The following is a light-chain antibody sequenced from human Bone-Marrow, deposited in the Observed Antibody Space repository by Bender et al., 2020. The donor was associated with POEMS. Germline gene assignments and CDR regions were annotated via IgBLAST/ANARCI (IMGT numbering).Light chain of an antibody. CDR2: YDD. CDR1: SSNIGNHG. Sequence: QSVVTQPPSLSEAPRQRVTISCSGSSSNIGNHGVNWYQQLPGEAPKLLIYYDDLLTPGVSDRFSASKSGTSASLAISELQSEDEALYYCSAWDDSLSVYVFGAGTKGTVL. V-gene: IGLV1-36*01. CDR3: SAWDDSLSVYV. J-gene: IGLJ1*01.